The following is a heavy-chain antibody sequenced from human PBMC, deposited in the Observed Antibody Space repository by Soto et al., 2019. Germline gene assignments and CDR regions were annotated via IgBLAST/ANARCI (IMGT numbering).Heavy chain of an antibody. J-gene: IGHJ4*02. CDR2: INPGGGST. Sequence: GASVKVSCKAVGYIFTSYYIHWVRQAPGQGLEWMGLINPGGGSTNYAQKFQGRVTVTRDTSTSTVYMEVSSLRSEDTAVYYCSRVDPGETSPFDHWGQGTLVTAPQ. CDR3: SRVDPGETSPFDH. CDR1: GYIFTSYY. D-gene: IGHD3-10*01. V-gene: IGHV1-46*03.